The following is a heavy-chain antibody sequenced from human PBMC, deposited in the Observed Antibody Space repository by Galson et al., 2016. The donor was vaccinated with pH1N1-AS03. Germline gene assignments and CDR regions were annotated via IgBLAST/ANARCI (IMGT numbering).Heavy chain of an antibody. CDR3: SHSRVAVEASGAFDV. Sequence: PALVKPTQTLTLTCTFSGFSLSTNEMRVSWIRQPPGKALEWLARIDWDDDKFYSSSLKTRLTISKDTSKNEVVLTMTNMDPADTGTYYCSHSRVAVEASGAFDVWGQGTTVTVSS. V-gene: IGHV2-70*04. J-gene: IGHJ3*01. CDR2: IDWDDDK. CDR1: GFSLSTNEMR. D-gene: IGHD6-19*01.